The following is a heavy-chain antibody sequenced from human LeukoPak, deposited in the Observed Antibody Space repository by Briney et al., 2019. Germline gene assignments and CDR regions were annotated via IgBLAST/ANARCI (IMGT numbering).Heavy chain of an antibody. CDR2: INHSGST. CDR3: ARGRTATHAFDI. J-gene: IGHJ3*02. Sequence: SETLSLTCAVYGGSFSGYYWSWIRQPPGKGLVWIGEINHSGSTNYNPSLKSRVTISVDTSKNQFALTLSSVTAADTAVYYCARGRTATHAFDIWGQGTMVTVSS. D-gene: IGHD5-18*01. CDR1: GGSFSGYY. V-gene: IGHV4-34*01.